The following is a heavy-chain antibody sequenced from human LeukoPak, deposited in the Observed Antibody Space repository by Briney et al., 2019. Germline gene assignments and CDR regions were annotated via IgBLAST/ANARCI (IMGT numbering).Heavy chain of an antibody. V-gene: IGHV3-48*01. CDR1: GFTVSSNY. Sequence: GGSLRLSCAASGFTVSSNYMSWVRQTPGKGLEWVSYISSSSSIKHYADSVKGRFTISRDNAKNSLYLQMNSLRGEDTAVYYCARTADTSTRKDYWGQGTLVTVSS. CDR3: ARTADTSTRKDY. D-gene: IGHD2-2*01. J-gene: IGHJ4*02. CDR2: ISSSSSIK.